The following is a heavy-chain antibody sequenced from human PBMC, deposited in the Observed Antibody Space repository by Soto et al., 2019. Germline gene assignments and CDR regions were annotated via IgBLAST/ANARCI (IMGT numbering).Heavy chain of an antibody. D-gene: IGHD3-3*01. J-gene: IGHJ5*02. CDR3: ARAARRIFGVDIPWFDP. CDR2: INAGNGNT. Sequence: ASVKVSCKASGYTFTSYAMHWVRQAPGQRLEWMGWINAGNGNTKYSQKFQGRVTITRDTSASTAYMELSSLRSEDTAVYYCARAARRIFGVDIPWFDPWGQGTLVTVSS. CDR1: GYTFTSYA. V-gene: IGHV1-3*01.